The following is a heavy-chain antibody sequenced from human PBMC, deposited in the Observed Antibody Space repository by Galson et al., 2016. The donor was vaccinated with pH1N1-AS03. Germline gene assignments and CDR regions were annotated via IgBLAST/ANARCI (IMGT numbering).Heavy chain of an antibody. CDR1: GFTFSTYW. V-gene: IGHV3-7*01. Sequence: SLRLSCAASGFTFSTYWMSWVRQAPGKGLEWVANIKQDATEKYYVDSVKGRFTISRDNAKKSLYLQMASLRLEDTASYYCARFAWATSGDDAFDVWGQGTLFTVSS. CDR2: IKQDATEK. D-gene: IGHD3-10*01. J-gene: IGHJ3*01. CDR3: ARFAWATSGDDAFDV.